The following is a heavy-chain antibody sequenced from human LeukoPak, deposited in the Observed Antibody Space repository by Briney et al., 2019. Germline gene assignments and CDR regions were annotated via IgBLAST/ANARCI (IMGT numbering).Heavy chain of an antibody. V-gene: IGHV4-59*08. D-gene: IGHD6-19*01. J-gene: IGHJ4*02. CDR1: GDSISPYY. Sequence: PSETLSLTCTVSGDSISPYYWSWIRQPPGRGLEWIGYIYYTGSGSTSHNPSLKSRVTISVDTSKNQFSLNLNSVTAADTAVYYCARHAVYAGSGWAFDYWGQGTLVTVFS. CDR2: IYYTGSGST. CDR3: ARHAVYAGSGWAFDY.